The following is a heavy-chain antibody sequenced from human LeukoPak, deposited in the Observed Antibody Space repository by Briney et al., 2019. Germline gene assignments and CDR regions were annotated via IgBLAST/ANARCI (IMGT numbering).Heavy chain of an antibody. Sequence: ASVKVSCKASGYTFTSYGISWVRQAPGQGLEWMGWISAYNGNTNYAQKLQGRATMTTDTSTSTAYMELRSLRSDDTAVYYCARDYLAYCGGDCYSGYDYWGQGTLVTVSS. J-gene: IGHJ4*02. CDR2: ISAYNGNT. CDR3: ARDYLAYCGGDCYSGYDY. V-gene: IGHV1-18*01. CDR1: GYTFTSYG. D-gene: IGHD2-21*02.